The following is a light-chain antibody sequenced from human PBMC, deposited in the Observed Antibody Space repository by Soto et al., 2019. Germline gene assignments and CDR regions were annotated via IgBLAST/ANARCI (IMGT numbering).Light chain of an antibody. CDR2: GNS. Sequence: QSVLTQPPSVPGAPGQRVTISCTGSSSNIGAGYDVHWYQQLPGTAPKLLIYGNSNRPSGVPDRFSGSKSGTSASLAITGLQAEDEADYYCQSYDSSLSSYVFGTGTKVTVL. CDR1: SSNIGAGYD. V-gene: IGLV1-40*01. CDR3: QSYDSSLSSYV. J-gene: IGLJ1*01.